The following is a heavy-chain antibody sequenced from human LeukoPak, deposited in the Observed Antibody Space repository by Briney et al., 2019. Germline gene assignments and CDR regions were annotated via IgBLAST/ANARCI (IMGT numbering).Heavy chain of an antibody. CDR1: GYTFTSYY. J-gene: IGHJ4*02. D-gene: IGHD1-26*01. V-gene: IGHV1-46*01. Sequence: ASVKVSCKASGYTFTSYYMHWVRQAPGQGLEWMGIINPSGGSTSYAQKFQGRVTITADKSTSTAYMELSSLRSEDTAVYYCARSDKDSGSLDWGQGTLVTVSS. CDR2: INPSGGST. CDR3: ARSDKDSGSLD.